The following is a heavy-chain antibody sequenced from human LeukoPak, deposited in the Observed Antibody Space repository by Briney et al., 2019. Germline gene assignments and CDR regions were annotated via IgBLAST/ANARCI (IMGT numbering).Heavy chain of an antibody. V-gene: IGHV3-23*01. J-gene: IGHJ3*02. CDR1: GFTFSSYD. CDR3: ATKVPGGAFDI. Sequence: GRSLRLSCAASGFTFSSYDMSWVRQAPGKGLAWVSRISSSGGSTYYADFVKGRFTISRDNSKNTLSLQMNSLGAEDTAVYYCATKVPGGAFDIWGQGTMVTVSS. D-gene: IGHD1-1*01. CDR2: ISSSGGST.